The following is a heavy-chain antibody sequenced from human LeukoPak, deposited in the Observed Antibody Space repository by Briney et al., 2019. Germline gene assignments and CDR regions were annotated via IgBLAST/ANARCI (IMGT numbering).Heavy chain of an antibody. J-gene: IGHJ4*02. CDR1: GFTFSSYA. V-gene: IGHV3-30-3*01. CDR2: ISYDGSNK. D-gene: IGHD3-22*01. Sequence: GGSLRLSCAASGFTFSSYAMHWVRQAPGKGLEWVAVISYDGSNKYYADSVKGRFTISRDNSKNTLCLQMNSLRAEDTAVYYCAREDSSGYYYQYYFDYWGQGTLVTVSS. CDR3: AREDSSGYYYQYYFDY.